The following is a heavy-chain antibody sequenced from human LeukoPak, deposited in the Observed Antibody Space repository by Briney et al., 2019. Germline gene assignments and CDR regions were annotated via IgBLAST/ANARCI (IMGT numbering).Heavy chain of an antibody. J-gene: IGHJ5*02. V-gene: IGHV4-59*01. Sequence: SETLSLTCTVSGVSISSYYWSWIRQPPGKGLEWIGYIYYSGSTNYNPSLKSRVTISVDTSKNQFSLKLSSVTAADTAVYYCARAAYYYGSGSYFWFDPWGQGTLVTVSS. CDR3: ARAAYYYGSGSYFWFDP. CDR2: IYYSGST. D-gene: IGHD3-10*01. CDR1: GVSISSYY.